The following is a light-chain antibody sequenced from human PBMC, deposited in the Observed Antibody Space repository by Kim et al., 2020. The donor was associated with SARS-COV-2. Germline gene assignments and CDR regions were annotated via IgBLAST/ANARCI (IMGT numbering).Light chain of an antibody. Sequence: QSALTQPRSVSGSPGQSVTISCTGTSSDVGGYDYVSWYRQRPGKAPKLIIFGVTQRPSGVPDRFSGSKSGNTASLTISGLQAEDEADYYCCSFAGSSTWVFGGGTQLTVL. CDR1: SSDVGGYDY. V-gene: IGLV2-11*01. CDR2: GVT. CDR3: CSFAGSSTWV. J-gene: IGLJ3*02.